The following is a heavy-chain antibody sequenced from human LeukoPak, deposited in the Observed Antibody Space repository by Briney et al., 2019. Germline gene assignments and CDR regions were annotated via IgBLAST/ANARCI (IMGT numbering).Heavy chain of an antibody. J-gene: IGHJ4*02. D-gene: IGHD3-22*01. CDR2: ISYDGDDGSNK. CDR3: ARELGYYDSSGYPEY. Sequence: GGSLRLSCVASGFTFSSYAMHWVRQAPGKGLEWVAVISYDGDDGSNKYYADSVKGRFTISRDNSKNTLYLQMNSLRAEDTAVYYCARELGYYDSSGYPEYWGQGTLVTVSS. CDR1: GFTFSSYA. V-gene: IGHV3-30-3*01.